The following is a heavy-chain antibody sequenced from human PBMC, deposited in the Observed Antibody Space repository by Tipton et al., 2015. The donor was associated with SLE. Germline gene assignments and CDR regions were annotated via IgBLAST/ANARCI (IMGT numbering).Heavy chain of an antibody. CDR1: RGSFSGYY. CDR3: TRGGRGDGANPFDP. V-gene: IGHV4-34*01. J-gene: IGHJ5*02. CDR2: TTHSGKT. Sequence: GLVKPSETLSLTCAVYRGSFSGYYWSWIRRPPGKGLEWIGETTHSGKTNYNPSLKSRVTISADTSNNQFSLKLTSVTVADTAVYYCTRGGRGDGANPFDPWGQGTLVTVSS. D-gene: IGHD4/OR15-4a*01.